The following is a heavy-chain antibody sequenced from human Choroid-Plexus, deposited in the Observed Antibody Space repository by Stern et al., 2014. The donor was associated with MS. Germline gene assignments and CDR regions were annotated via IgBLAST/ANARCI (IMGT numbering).Heavy chain of an antibody. CDR3: AKDRQYLTYFFDH. J-gene: IGHJ5*02. Sequence: QVQLVESGGGVVQPGRPLRLSCVASGFTFGSCAMHWVRQAPGKGLESVAVVSYYGSNKSYSDSVKVRFTISRDNSQNTLYMQMSSLRPEDTAVYYCAKDRQYLTYFFDHWGQGSLVTVSS. D-gene: IGHD2/OR15-2a*01. CDR2: VSYYGSNK. V-gene: IGHV3-30*18. CDR1: GFTFGSCA.